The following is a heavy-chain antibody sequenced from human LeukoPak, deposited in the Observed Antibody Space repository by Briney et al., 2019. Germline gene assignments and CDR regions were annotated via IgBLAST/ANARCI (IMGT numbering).Heavy chain of an antibody. V-gene: IGHV3-7*01. CDR3: ARMTTVTTEGI. J-gene: IGHJ3*02. D-gene: IGHD4-17*01. CDR2: IKQDGSEK. CDR1: GFTFSSYW. Sequence: GGSLRLSCAASGFTFSSYWMSWVRQAPGKGLEWVANIKQDGSEKYYVDSVKGRFTSSRDNAKNMLFLQMNNLRAEDTAMYYCARMTTVTTEGIWGQGTMVTVSS.